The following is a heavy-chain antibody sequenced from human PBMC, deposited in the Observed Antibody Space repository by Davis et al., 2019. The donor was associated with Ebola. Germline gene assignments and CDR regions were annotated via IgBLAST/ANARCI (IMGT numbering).Heavy chain of an antibody. J-gene: IGHJ6*02. CDR1: GFTLSSYG. D-gene: IGHD3-3*01. CDR2: TWYDGSKK. V-gene: IGHV3-33*01. Sequence: GESLKISCEASGFTLSSYGMHWVRQAPGKGLEWVAVTWYDGSKKYYGDSVKGRFTISRDNSKNTLYLQMNSLRAEDTAVYYCARDPTRTYYDFWSGSSDYYYGMDVWGQGTTVTVSS. CDR3: ARDPTRTYYDFWSGSSDYYYGMDV.